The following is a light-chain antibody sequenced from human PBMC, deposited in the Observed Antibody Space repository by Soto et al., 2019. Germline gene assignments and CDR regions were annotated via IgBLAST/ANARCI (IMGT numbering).Light chain of an antibody. CDR3: QQRSNWRVT. V-gene: IGKV3D-20*02. J-gene: IGKJ4*01. Sequence: EFVLTQSPGTLSLSPGERATLSCRASQTVRNNYLAWYQQKPGQAPRLLIYDASSRATGIPARFSGSGSGTDFTLTISSLEPEDIAVYYCQQRSNWRVTFGGGTKVDIK. CDR2: DAS. CDR1: QTVRNNY.